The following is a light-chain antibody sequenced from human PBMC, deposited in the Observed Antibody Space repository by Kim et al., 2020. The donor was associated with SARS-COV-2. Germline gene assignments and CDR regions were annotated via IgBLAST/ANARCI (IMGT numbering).Light chain of an antibody. CDR3: QQYDDWPPYT. J-gene: IGKJ2*01. Sequence: VSPGERATLSCKASQSVNTNLAWYQQRPGQAPRLLSFAASSRATGIPARFSGHGSGTEFTLAINSLQSEDVAVYYCQQYDDWPPYTFGQGTKLEI. V-gene: IGKV3-15*01. CDR2: AAS. CDR1: QSVNTN.